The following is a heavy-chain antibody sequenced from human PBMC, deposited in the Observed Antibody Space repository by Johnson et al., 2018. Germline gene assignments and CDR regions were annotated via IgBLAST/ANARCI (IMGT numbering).Heavy chain of an antibody. D-gene: IGHD6-19*01. J-gene: IGHJ6*02. Sequence: QVQLVESGGGVVQPGRSLRLSCAASGFTFSSYGMHWVRQAPGKGLEWVAVISYDGSNKYYADSVKGRFTISRDNSKNTLYLQMNSLRAEDTAVYYCASQAVAGTSYYYYGMDVWGQGTTVTVSS. V-gene: IGHV3-30*03. CDR3: ASQAVAGTSYYYYGMDV. CDR2: ISYDGSNK. CDR1: GFTFSSYG.